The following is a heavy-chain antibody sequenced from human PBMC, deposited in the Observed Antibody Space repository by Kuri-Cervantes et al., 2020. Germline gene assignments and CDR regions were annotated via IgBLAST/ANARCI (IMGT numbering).Heavy chain of an antibody. J-gene: IGHJ4*02. V-gene: IGHV3-11*04. CDR1: GFTFSDWY. D-gene: IGHD3-10*01. Sequence: GGSLRLSCAASGFTFSDWYMSWIRQAPGKGLEWVSYINPSGSTVYYADSVKGRFTISRDNSKNTLYLQMNSLRVEDTGVYYCATDGSHYDVDHWGQGTQVTVSS. CDR2: INPSGSTV. CDR3: ATDGSHYDVDH.